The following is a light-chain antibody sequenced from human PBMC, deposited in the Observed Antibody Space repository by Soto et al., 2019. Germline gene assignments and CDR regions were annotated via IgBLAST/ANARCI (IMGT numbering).Light chain of an antibody. J-gene: IGLJ1*01. CDR1: SSNIGAVYD. V-gene: IGLV1-40*01. Sequence: QSVLTQPPSVSGAPGQRVTISCTGSSSNIGAVYDVHWYQQLPGTAPKLLIYGNSNRPSGVPDRFSGSKSGTSASLAITGLQAEDEADYYCQSYDSSLSGPYYVFGTGTKLTVL. CDR3: QSYDSSLSGPYYV. CDR2: GNS.